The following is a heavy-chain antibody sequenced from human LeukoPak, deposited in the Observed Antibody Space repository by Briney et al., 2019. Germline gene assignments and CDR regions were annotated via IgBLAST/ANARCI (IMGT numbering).Heavy chain of an antibody. CDR1: GGSFSGYY. CDR3: ARTARFYDYVWGSYRHLHFDY. V-gene: IGHV4-34*01. D-gene: IGHD3-16*02. Sequence: SETLSLTCAVYGGSFSGYYWSWIRQPPGKGLEWIGEINHSGSTNYNPSLKSRVTISVDTSKNQFSLKLSSVTAADTAVCYCARTARFYDYVWGSYRHLHFDYWGQGTLVTVSS. CDR2: INHSGST. J-gene: IGHJ4*02.